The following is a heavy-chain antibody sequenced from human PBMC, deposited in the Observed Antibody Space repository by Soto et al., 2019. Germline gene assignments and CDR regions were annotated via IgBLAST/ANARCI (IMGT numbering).Heavy chain of an antibody. J-gene: IGHJ6*02. CDR3: ARHPGGRGYYYGMDV. CDR1: GGTFSSYA. V-gene: IGHV1-69*12. CDR2: IIPIFGTA. D-gene: IGHD2-15*01. Sequence: QVQLVQSGAEVKKPGSSVKVSCKASGGTFSSYAISWVRQAPGQGLEWMGGIIPIFGTANYAQKFQGRVTITADESTSTAYMALSSVRSEDTAGYYCARHPGGRGYYYGMDVWGQGTTVTVSS.